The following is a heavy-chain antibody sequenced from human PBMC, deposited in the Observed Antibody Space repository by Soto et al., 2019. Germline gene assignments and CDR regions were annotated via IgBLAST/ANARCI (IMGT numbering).Heavy chain of an antibody. CDR1: GFTFSSYS. Sequence: EVQLVESGGGLVQPGGSLRLSCAASGFTFSSYSMNWVRQAPGKGLEWVSYISSSSSTIYYADSVKGRFTISRDNAKNSLYLQMNSLRDEDTAVYYCAREKYDYVWGSYRYTNWFDPWGQGALVTVSS. J-gene: IGHJ5*02. CDR2: ISSSSSTI. CDR3: AREKYDYVWGSYRYTNWFDP. D-gene: IGHD3-16*02. V-gene: IGHV3-48*02.